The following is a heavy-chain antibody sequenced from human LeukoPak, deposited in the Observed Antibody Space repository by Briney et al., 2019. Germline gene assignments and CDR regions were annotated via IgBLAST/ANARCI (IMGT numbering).Heavy chain of an antibody. Sequence: GGSLRLSCAASGFTFSDYYMSWIRQAPGKGLEWVSYISSSGSTIYYAVSVKGRFTISRDNAKNSLYLQMNSLRAEDTAVYYCARGYWSHARGETFDYWGQGTLVTVSS. CDR2: ISSSGSTI. V-gene: IGHV3-11*01. CDR1: GFTFSDYY. D-gene: IGHD3-16*01. CDR3: ARGYWSHARGETFDY. J-gene: IGHJ4*02.